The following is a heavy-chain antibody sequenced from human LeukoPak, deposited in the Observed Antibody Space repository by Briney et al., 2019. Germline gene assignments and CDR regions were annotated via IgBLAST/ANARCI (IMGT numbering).Heavy chain of an antibody. J-gene: IGHJ4*02. Sequence: GGSLRLSCAASGFTFSSYAMSCVRQAPGKGLEWVSAISGSGGSTYYADSAKGRFTISRDNSNNTMYLQMHSLRAEDTAVYYCAKDLIIAVADPYYFDYWGQGTLVTVSS. CDR2: ISGSGGST. D-gene: IGHD6-19*01. CDR1: GFTFSSYA. V-gene: IGHV3-23*01. CDR3: AKDLIIAVADPYYFDY.